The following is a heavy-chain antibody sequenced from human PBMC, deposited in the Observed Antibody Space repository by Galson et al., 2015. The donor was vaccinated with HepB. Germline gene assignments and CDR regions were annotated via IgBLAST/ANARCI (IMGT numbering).Heavy chain of an antibody. D-gene: IGHD3-22*01. CDR3: TRPPSRGSGYYGVQGY. J-gene: IGHJ4*02. Sequence: SLRLSCAASGFTFGDYAMSWFRQAPGKGLEWVGFIRSKAYGGTTEYAASVKGRFTISRDDSKSIAYLQMNSLKTEDTAVYYCTRPPSRGSGYYGVQGYWGQGTLVTVSS. CDR2: IRSKAYGGTT. V-gene: IGHV3-49*03. CDR1: GFTFGDYA.